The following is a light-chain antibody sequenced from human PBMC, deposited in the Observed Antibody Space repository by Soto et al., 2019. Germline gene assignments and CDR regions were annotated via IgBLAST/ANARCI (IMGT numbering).Light chain of an antibody. CDR1: SSDVGGYNY. Sequence: QAVGTQPACECGSLAQAAASSNTGTSSDVGGYNYVSSYQQHPGKAPKLMLYDDSNRPSGVSNRFSGSKSGNTASLTISGLQAEDEADYYCRLYTSSSSLVFGTGSEVTV. V-gene: IGLV2-14*01. CDR3: RLYTSSSSLV. CDR2: DDS. J-gene: IGLJ1*01.